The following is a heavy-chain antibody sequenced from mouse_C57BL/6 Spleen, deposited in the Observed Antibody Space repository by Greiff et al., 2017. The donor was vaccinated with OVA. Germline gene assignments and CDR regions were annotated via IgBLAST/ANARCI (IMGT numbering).Heavy chain of an antibody. CDR2: IDPSDSYT. CDR1: GYTFTSYW. D-gene: IGHD2-3*01. V-gene: IGHV1-69*01. CDR3: AGGYDATLGGFAY. J-gene: IGHJ3*01. Sequence: QVQLKQPGAELVMPGASVKLSCKASGYTFTSYWMHWVKQRPGQGLEWIGEIDPSDSYTNYNQKFKGKSTLTVDKSSSTAYMQLSSLTSEDSAVYYCAGGYDATLGGFAYWGQGTLVTVSA.